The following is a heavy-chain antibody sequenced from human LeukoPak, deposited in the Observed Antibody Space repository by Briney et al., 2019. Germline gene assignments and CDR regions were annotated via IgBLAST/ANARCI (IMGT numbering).Heavy chain of an antibody. CDR2: ISGSGGST. V-gene: IGHV3-23*01. Sequence: GGSLRLSCAASGFTFSSYAMSWVRQAPGKGLEWVSAISGSGGSTYYADSVKGRFTIPRDNSKNTLYLQMNSLRAEDTAVYYCAKGYYYGSGSYYPFDVWGQGTTVTVSS. CDR3: AKGYYYGSGSYYPFDV. CDR1: GFTFSSYA. J-gene: IGHJ6*02. D-gene: IGHD3-10*01.